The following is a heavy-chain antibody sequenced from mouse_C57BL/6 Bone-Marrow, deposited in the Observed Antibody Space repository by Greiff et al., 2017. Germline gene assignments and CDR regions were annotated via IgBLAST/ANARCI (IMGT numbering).Heavy chain of an antibody. Sequence: QVQLQQSGPELVKPGASVKISCKASGYAFSSSWMNWVKQRPGKGLEWIGRIYPGDGDTNYNGKFKGKATLTADKSSSTAYMQLSSLTSADSAVYFCARAYSLFYFDYWGQGTTLTVSS. CDR1: GYAFSSSW. D-gene: IGHD2-10*01. CDR3: ARAYSLFYFDY. J-gene: IGHJ2*01. CDR2: IYPGDGDT. V-gene: IGHV1-82*01.